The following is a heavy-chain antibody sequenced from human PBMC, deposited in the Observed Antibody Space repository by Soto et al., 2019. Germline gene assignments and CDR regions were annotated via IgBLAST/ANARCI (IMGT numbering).Heavy chain of an antibody. D-gene: IGHD3-10*01. J-gene: IGHJ4*02. CDR2: ISKTGNTI. CDR1: RFSFSSYD. Sequence: VGSLSLSCAATRFSFSSYDMHWVRQAPVKVLECISYISKTGNTIYYADSVKGRFTMSRDNAKNSVYLQMDSLRAEDTAIYYCARDSGYGSGNSVNHYLDYWGQGTLVTVSS. V-gene: IGHV3-48*03. CDR3: ARDSGYGSGNSVNHYLDY.